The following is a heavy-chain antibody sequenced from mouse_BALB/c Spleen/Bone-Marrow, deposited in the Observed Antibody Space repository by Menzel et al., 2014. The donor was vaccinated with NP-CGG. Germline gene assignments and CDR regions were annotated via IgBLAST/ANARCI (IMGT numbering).Heavy chain of an antibody. CDR2: INPSNGAT. J-gene: IGHJ2*01. V-gene: IGHV1-53*01. CDR3: TRGGYGNGFDY. CDR1: GYTFTIYD. Sequence: VQRVESGAELVNLGASVKLSCKASGYTFTIYDLYWVKQRPGQGLEWIGDINPSNGATNFNERFKSKATLTIDKSSSTAHMQLSSLTSEDSAVYYCTRGGYGNGFDYWGQGTALTVSS. D-gene: IGHD2-10*02.